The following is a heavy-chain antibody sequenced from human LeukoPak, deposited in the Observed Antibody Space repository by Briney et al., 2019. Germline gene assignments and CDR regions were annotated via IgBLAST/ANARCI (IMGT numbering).Heavy chain of an antibody. CDR3: ARGVGNFRYYFDC. CDR1: GFTFSDYS. Sequence: PGGSLRLSCAASGFTFSDYSMNWVRQAPGKGLEWVASISSSSPYIYYTDSVKGRFTISRDNAKNSLYLQMNSLRAEDTAVYYCARGVGNFRYYFDCWGRGTLVTVSS. D-gene: IGHD2/OR15-2a*01. J-gene: IGHJ4*02. V-gene: IGHV3-21*01. CDR2: ISSSSPYI.